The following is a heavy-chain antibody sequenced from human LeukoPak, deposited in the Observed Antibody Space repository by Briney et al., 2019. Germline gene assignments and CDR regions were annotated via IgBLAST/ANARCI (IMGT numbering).Heavy chain of an antibody. J-gene: IGHJ4*02. CDR1: GGSFSDYY. V-gene: IGHV4-34*01. CDR2: INHSGST. Sequence: PSETLSLTCAVYGGSFSDYYWSWIRQPPGKGLEWIGEINHSGSTNYNPSLKGRVTISVDTSKHQFSLKLSSVTAADTAVYYCARGRVGATLYFDYWGQGTLVTVSS. D-gene: IGHD1-26*01. CDR3: ARGRVGATLYFDY.